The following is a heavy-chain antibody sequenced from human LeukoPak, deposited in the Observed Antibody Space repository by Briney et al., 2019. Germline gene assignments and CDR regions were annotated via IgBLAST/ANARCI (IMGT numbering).Heavy chain of an antibody. D-gene: IGHD3-10*01. V-gene: IGHV3-30*02. CDR3: ARVLYYYGLGSPLDY. CDR2: IRYDGSNK. CDR1: GFTFSSYG. Sequence: GGSLRLSCAASGFTFSSYGMHWVRQAPGKGLEWVAFIRYDGSNKYYADSVKGRFTISRDNSKNTLYLQMNSLRAEDTAVYYCARVLYYYGLGSPLDYWGQGTLVTVSS. J-gene: IGHJ4*02.